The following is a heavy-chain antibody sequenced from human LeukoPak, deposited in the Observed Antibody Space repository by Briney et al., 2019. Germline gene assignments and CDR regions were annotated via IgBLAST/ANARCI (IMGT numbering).Heavy chain of an antibody. CDR3: ARGGYCGGTSCYTPAFDY. D-gene: IGHD2-2*02. Sequence: GASVKVSCKASGYTFTSYDINWVRQATGQGLEWMGWINPNSGGTNYAQKSQGRVTMTRDTSISTAYMELNRLRSDDMAVYYCARGGYCGGTSCYTPAFDYWGQGTLVTVSS. CDR1: GYTFTSYD. V-gene: IGHV1-2*02. J-gene: IGHJ4*02. CDR2: INPNSGGT.